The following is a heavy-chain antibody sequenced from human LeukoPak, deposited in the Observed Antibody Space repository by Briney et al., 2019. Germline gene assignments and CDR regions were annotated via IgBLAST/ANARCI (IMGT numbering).Heavy chain of an antibody. J-gene: IGHJ6*02. CDR3: ARGVAGTHYSYYYGMDV. D-gene: IGHD6-19*01. V-gene: IGHV3-23*01. CDR2: TSGSSDYT. CDR1: GFTFGTYA. Sequence: QPGGSLRLSCAASGFTFGTYAMSWVRQAPGKGLEWVSATSGSSDYTFCADSVKGRFTIPRDNSKNTLYLQMNSLRAEDTAVYYCARGVAGTHYSYYYGMDVWGQGTAVTVSS.